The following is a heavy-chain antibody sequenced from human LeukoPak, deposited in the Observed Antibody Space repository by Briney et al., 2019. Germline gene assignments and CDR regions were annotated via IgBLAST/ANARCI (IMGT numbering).Heavy chain of an antibody. CDR1: EFTFSSYW. D-gene: IGHD3-22*01. CDR2: IKEDGSKK. CDR3: ATPLDYYDSSGYHQGGD. Sequence: GGSLRLSCAASEFTFSSYWMTWVRQAPGKGLEWVANIKEDGSKKNYVDSVKGRFTISRDNAKNSLYLQMNSLRAEDTAVYYCATPLDYYDSSGYHQGGDWGQGTLVTVSS. J-gene: IGHJ4*02. V-gene: IGHV3-7*03.